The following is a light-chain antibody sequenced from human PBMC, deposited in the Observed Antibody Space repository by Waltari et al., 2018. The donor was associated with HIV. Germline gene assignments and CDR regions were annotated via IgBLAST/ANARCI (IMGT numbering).Light chain of an antibody. CDR2: EVY. J-gene: IGLJ2*01. V-gene: IGLV2-8*01. CDR3: CSYAGSYTHVV. Sequence: QSALTQPPSASGSPGQSVTISCTGSSSDIGGYDFVSWFQQHPGKAPKLVIYEVYKRPSGVPDRFSGSKSGNTASLTISGLQAEDEADYYCCSYAGSYTHVVFGGGTKLTVL. CDR1: SSDIGGYDF.